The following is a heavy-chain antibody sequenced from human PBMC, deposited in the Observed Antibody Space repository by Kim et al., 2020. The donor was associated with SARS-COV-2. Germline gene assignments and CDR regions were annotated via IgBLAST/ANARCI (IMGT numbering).Heavy chain of an antibody. D-gene: IGHD3-10*01. CDR3: ARVGGSGRTHYYYYYMDV. V-gene: IGHV1-8*01. CDR2: MNPNSGNT. Sequence: ASVKVSCKASGYTFTSYDINWVRQATGQGLEWMGWMNPNSGNTGYAQKFQGRVTMTRNTSISTAYMELSSLRSEDTAVYYCARVGGSGRTHYYYYYMDVWGKGTTVTVSS. J-gene: IGHJ6*03. CDR1: GYTFTSYD.